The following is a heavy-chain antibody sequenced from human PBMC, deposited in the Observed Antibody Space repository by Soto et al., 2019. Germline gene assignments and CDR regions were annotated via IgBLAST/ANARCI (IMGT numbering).Heavy chain of an antibody. V-gene: IGHV4-59*01. D-gene: IGHD6-6*01. CDR1: GGSISDFY. J-gene: IGHJ4*02. CDR3: ARVGGLAARTFDY. Sequence: ETLSLTCSVSGGSISDFYWSWIRQPPGKGLEWIGYIYYSGSTNYNPSLKSRVTISVDTSKNQFSLNLRSMSPADTAVYYCARVGGLAARTFDYWGPGTLVTVSS. CDR2: IYYSGST.